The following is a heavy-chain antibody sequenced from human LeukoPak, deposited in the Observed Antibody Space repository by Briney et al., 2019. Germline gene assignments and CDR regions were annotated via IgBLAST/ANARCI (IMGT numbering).Heavy chain of an antibody. CDR2: ISSSSSTI. V-gene: IGHV3-48*01. D-gene: IGHD3-22*01. Sequence: PGGSLRLSCAASGFTFSSYSMNWVRQAPGKGLEWVSYISSSSSTIYYADSVKGRFTISRDNAKNSLYLQMNSLRAEDTAVYYCAREPYYYDSSGYSPDYWGQGTLVTVSS. CDR3: AREPYYYDSSGYSPDY. CDR1: GFTFSSYS. J-gene: IGHJ4*02.